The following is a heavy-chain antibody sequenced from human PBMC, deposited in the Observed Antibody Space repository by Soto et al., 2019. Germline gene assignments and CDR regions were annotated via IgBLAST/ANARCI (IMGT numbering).Heavy chain of an antibody. CDR3: ARDSVRYCRAGVCYQGYSYYAMDV. CDR2: ISASNGNT. CDR1: GYTFTSYG. D-gene: IGHD2-8*02. V-gene: IGHV1-18*01. Sequence: QVQLVQSGAEVKNSGASVKVSCKASGYTFTSYGFSWVRQAPGQGLEWMGWISASNGNTNYAQKLQGRVTMTTDTSTGTAYMELRSLRSADTATYSCARDSVRYCRAGVCYQGYSYYAMDVWGQGTTVTVS. J-gene: IGHJ6*02.